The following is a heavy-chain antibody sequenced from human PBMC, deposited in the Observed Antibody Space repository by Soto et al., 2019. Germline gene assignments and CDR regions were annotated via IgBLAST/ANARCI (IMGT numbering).Heavy chain of an antibody. V-gene: IGHV3-33*01. D-gene: IGHD2-15*01. J-gene: IGHJ4*02. CDR1: GFTFSNHG. CDR2: ISYDGRNK. CDR3: ARDRGWSRSHYFDS. Sequence: QVQSVESGGGGVQPGTSLRLSCAVSGFTFSNHGMHWVRQAPGKGLEWVAFISYDGRNKDYVDSLKGRFTISRDNFKDTLFLQMNTLRADDTAVYYCARDRGWSRSHYFDSWGQGTLVTVSS.